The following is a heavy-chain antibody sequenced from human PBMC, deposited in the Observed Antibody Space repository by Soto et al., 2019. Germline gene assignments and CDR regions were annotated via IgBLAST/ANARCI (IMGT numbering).Heavy chain of an antibody. Sequence: GASVKVSCKASEYTFTSYYIHWVRQAPGQGLEWMGIINPSGGTTTYAQKFQGRVTMTSDTSTSTVYMELSSLRSEDTAVYYCAKEIVGGSSGWYSGGVDYWGQGTLVTVSS. V-gene: IGHV1-46*01. CDR3: AKEIVGGSSGWYSGGVDY. J-gene: IGHJ4*02. D-gene: IGHD6-19*01. CDR2: INPSGGTT. CDR1: EYTFTSYY.